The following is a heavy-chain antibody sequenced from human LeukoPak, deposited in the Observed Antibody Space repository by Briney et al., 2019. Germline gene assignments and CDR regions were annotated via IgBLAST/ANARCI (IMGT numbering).Heavy chain of an antibody. J-gene: IGHJ3*02. V-gene: IGHV3-30*02. D-gene: IGHD3-22*01. CDR2: IRYDGSNK. Sequence: GGSLRLSCAASGFTFSSYGMHWVRQAPGKGLEWVAFIRYDGSNKYYADSVKGRFTISRDNSKNTLYLQMNSLRAEDTAVYYCAKDPDYYDRSGYYGLGAFDIWGQGTMVTVSS. CDR1: GFTFSSYG. CDR3: AKDPDYYDRSGYYGLGAFDI.